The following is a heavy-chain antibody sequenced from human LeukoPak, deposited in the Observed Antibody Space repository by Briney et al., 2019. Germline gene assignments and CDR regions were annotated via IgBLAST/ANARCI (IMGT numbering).Heavy chain of an antibody. CDR2: INPNSGGT. CDR3: ARGAGIQLWLLGRLSEYFHH. V-gene: IGHV1-2*02. D-gene: IGHD5-18*01. J-gene: IGHJ1*01. CDR1: VYTFTVYY. Sequence: ASVKVSCKASVYTFTVYYMHWVRQAPGQGGEWMGWINPNSGGTNYAQKFQGRVSMTRDTSISKAYMELRRLREDDRGGCECARGAGIQLWLLGRLSEYFHHWGQGTLVTVSS.